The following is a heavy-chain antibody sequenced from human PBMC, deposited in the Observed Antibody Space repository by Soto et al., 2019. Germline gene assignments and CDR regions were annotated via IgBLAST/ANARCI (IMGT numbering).Heavy chain of an antibody. CDR3: ARSIHFLITGTTQIYYYYGMDV. V-gene: IGHV6-1*01. CDR1: GDSVSSNSAA. D-gene: IGHD1-7*01. Sequence: QSQTLSLTCAISGDSVSSNSAAWNWIRQSPSRGLEWLGRTYYRSKWYNDYAVSVKSRITINPDTSKNQFSLQLNSVTPEDTAVYYCARSIHFLITGTTQIYYYYGMDVWGQGTTVTVSS. CDR2: TYYRSKWYN. J-gene: IGHJ6*02.